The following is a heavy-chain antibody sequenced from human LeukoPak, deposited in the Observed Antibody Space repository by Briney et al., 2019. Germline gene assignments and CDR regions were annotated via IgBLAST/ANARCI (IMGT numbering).Heavy chain of an antibody. Sequence: GASVKVSCKASGYTFTSYYMHWVRQAPGQGLEWMGIINPSGGSTSYAQKFQGRVTMTRAMSTSTVYMELSSLRSEDTAVYYCARADYYDSGGSDSLGYYYYMDVWGKGTTVTVSS. V-gene: IGHV1-46*01. CDR1: GYTFTSYY. J-gene: IGHJ6*03. CDR2: INPSGGST. CDR3: ARADYYDSGGSDSLGYYYYMDV. D-gene: IGHD3-22*01.